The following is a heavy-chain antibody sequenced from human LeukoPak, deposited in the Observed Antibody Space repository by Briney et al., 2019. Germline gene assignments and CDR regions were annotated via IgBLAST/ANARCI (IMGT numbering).Heavy chain of an antibody. V-gene: IGHV3-23*01. CDR1: GFTFSSYG. CDR2: IYDSGGAT. Sequence: GGSLRLSCEASGFTFSSYGMSWVRQAPGKGLEWVSTIYDSGGATYYADSVKGRFTISRDNSKSILYLQMDSLRAEDTAIYYCAKRTNNNWVFDYWGQGTLVTVSS. J-gene: IGHJ4*02. D-gene: IGHD1-1*01. CDR3: AKRTNNNWVFDY.